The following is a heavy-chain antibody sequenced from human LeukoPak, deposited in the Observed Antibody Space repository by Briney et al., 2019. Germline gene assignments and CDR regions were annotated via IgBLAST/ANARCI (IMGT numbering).Heavy chain of an antibody. CDR1: GFTFSSYA. V-gene: IGHV3-23*01. CDR3: AKDIGLLRFLEWLSSGGMDV. CDR2: ISGSGGST. Sequence: GGSLRLSCAASGFTFSSYAMSWVRQAPGKGLEWVSAISGSGGSTYYADSVKGRFTISRDNSKNTLYLQMNSLRAEDTAVYYCAKDIGLLRFLEWLSSGGMDVWGQGTTVTVSS. D-gene: IGHD3-3*01. J-gene: IGHJ6*02.